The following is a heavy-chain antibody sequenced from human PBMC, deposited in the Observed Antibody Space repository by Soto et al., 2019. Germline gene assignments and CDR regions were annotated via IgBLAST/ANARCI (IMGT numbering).Heavy chain of an antibody. CDR2: LSYTGNSSNP. V-gene: IGHV4-30-4*01. D-gene: IGHD1-26*01. CDR3: ARSGRSLLDY. Sequence: QVQLQESGPGLVKASQTLSLTCTVSGASISGSDNYWSWIRQPPGKGLEWIGHLSYTGNSSNPYYNPSLQSRPTMSLDTSKNQFSLNMTSVTAADTAVYFCARSGRSLLDYWGQGALVSVSS. CDR1: GASISGSDNY. J-gene: IGHJ4*02.